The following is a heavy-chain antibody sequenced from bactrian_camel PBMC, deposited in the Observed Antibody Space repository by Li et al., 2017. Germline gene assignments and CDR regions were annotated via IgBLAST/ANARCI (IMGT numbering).Heavy chain of an antibody. J-gene: IGHJ4*01. D-gene: IGHD5*01. V-gene: IGHV3S54*01. CDR2: LYLPGVST. Sequence: HVQLVESGGGSVQAGGSLRLSCAASGATYSNRCMGWFRQAVGKEREGVATLYLPGVSTYYADSVKGRFTISQDNAKKTTYLQMDHLRTEDTAIYYCAAGWSYGVGTLLRRHYDYWGQGTQVTVS. CDR3: AAGWSYGVGTLLRRHYDY. CDR1: GATYSNRC.